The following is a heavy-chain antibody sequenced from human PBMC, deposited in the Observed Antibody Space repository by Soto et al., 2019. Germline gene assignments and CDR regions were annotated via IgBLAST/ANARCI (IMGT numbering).Heavy chain of an antibody. CDR3: ARSPNSTAYIDYNFDY. Sequence: ASVKVSCKASGYTFTSYGISWVRQAPGQGLEWMGWISAYNGNTNYAQKLQGRVTMTTDTSTSKAYMELRSLRSDDTAVYYCARSPNSTAYIDYNFDYWGQGTLVTVSS. J-gene: IGHJ4*02. CDR1: GYTFTSYG. CDR2: ISAYNGNT. D-gene: IGHD4-4*01. V-gene: IGHV1-18*01.